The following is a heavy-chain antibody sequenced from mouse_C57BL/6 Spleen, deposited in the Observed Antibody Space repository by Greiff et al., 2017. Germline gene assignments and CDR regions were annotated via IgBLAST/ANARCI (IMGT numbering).Heavy chain of an antibody. CDR2: ISDGGSYT. Sequence: EVKVVESGGGLVKPGGSLKLSCAASGFTFSSYAMSWVRQTPEKRLEWVATISDGGSYTYYPDNVKGRFTISRDNAKNNLYLQMSHLKSEDTAVYYCARAGGNYFFDYWGQGTTLTVSS. J-gene: IGHJ2*01. CDR1: GFTFSSYA. D-gene: IGHD2-1*01. CDR3: ARAGGNYFFDY. V-gene: IGHV5-4*03.